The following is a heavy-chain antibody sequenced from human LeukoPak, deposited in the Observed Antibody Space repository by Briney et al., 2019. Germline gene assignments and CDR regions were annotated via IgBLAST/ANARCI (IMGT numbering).Heavy chain of an antibody. D-gene: IGHD1-26*01. CDR2: IDYSGST. Sequence: SETLSLTCTVSGGSISSGDYYWSWIRQPPGKGLEGIAYIDYSGSTYYNPSLKSRVTISIDTSKNQFSLKLSSVTAADTAVYYCARVQGVGATYFDYWGQGTLVMVSS. CDR3: ARVQGVGATYFDY. V-gene: IGHV4-30-4*08. J-gene: IGHJ4*02. CDR1: GGSISSGDYY.